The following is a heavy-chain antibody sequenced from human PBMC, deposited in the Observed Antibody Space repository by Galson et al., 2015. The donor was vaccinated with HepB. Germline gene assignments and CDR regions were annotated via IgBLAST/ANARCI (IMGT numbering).Heavy chain of an antibody. CDR2: INPSGGST. CDR1: GYTFTSYG. J-gene: IGHJ4*02. D-gene: IGHD6-13*01. CDR3: HVDSSSFSPGPHFDY. V-gene: IGHV1-46*01. Sequence: SVKVSCKASGYTFTSYGISWVRQAPGQGLEWMGIINPSGGSTSYAQKFQGRVTMTRDTSTSTVYMELSSLRSEDTAVYYCHVDSSSFSPGPHFDYWGQGTLVTVSS.